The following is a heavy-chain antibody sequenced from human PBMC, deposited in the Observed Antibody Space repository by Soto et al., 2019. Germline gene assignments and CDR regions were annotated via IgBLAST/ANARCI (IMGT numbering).Heavy chain of an antibody. CDR3: ARETVVVAANLGYYFDY. CDR2: IIPIFGTA. J-gene: IGHJ4*02. Sequence: AASVKVSCKASGGTFSSYAISWVRQAPGQRLEWMGGIIPIFGTANYAQKFQGRVTITADESTSTAYMELSSLRSEDTAVYYCARETVVVAANLGYYFDYWGQGTLVTVSS. D-gene: IGHD2-15*01. V-gene: IGHV1-69*13. CDR1: GGTFSSYA.